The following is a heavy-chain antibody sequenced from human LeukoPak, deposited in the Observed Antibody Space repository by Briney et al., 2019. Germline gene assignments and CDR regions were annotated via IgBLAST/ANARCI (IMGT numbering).Heavy chain of an antibody. CDR1: GFTFSSYG. D-gene: IGHD1-26*01. Sequence: PGGSLRLSCAASGFTFSSYGMHWVRQAPGKGLEWVAFIRYDGSNKYYADSVKGRFTISRDNSKNTLYLQMNSLRAEDTAVYYCAKSSGIGSEWELLHHFDYWGQGTLVTVSS. CDR3: AKSSGIGSEWELLHHFDY. J-gene: IGHJ4*02. CDR2: IRYDGSNK. V-gene: IGHV3-30*02.